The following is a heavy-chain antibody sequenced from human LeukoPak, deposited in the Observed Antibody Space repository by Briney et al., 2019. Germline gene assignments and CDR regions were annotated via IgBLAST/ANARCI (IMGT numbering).Heavy chain of an antibody. J-gene: IGHJ4*02. D-gene: IGHD4-11*01. CDR3: ARGSTYSVTSYYFDF. V-gene: IGHV4-34*01. Sequence: PSETLSLTCAVYGGSFSDYYWSWIRQPPGKGLEWIGEINHSGSTNYNPSLKSRVTISVDTSKNHFSLKLSSVTAADTAVYYCARGSTYSVTSYYFDFWGQGTLVTVSS. CDR2: INHSGST. CDR1: GGSFSDYY.